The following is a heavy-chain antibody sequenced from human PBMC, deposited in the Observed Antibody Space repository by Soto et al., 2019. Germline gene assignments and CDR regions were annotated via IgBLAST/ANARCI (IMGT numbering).Heavy chain of an antibody. J-gene: IGHJ4*02. CDR1: GGTFSSYA. D-gene: IGHD3-22*01. CDR3: ARGDLHDSSGYYQLDY. CDR2: IIPILGTA. Sequence: QVQLVQAGAEVKKPGSSVKVSCKASGGTFSSYAISWVRQAPGQGLEWMGGIIPILGTANYAQKLQGRVRITADESTSTAYMELSSLRSEDTAVYYCARGDLHDSSGYYQLDYWGQGTLVTVSS. V-gene: IGHV1-69*01.